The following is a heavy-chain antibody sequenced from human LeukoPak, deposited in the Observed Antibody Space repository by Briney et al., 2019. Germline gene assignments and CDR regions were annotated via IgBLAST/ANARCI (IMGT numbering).Heavy chain of an antibody. CDR2: IHHGGST. D-gene: IGHD3-10*01. Sequence: SQTLSLTRAVSGGSISSGGYSWSWIRQPPGKGLEWIGYIHHGGSTSYNPSLRSRLTISVDRSKNQFSLKLSSMTAADTAVYYCARAPTRYGSGSADYYYYGMDVWGKGTTVTVSS. CDR3: ARAPTRYGSGSADYYYYGMDV. J-gene: IGHJ6*04. CDR1: GGSISSGGYS. V-gene: IGHV4-30-2*01.